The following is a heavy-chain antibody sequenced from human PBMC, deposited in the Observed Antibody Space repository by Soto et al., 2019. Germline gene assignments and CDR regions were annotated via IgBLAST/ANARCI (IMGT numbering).Heavy chain of an antibody. CDR1: GFSLSTSAVG. D-gene: IGHD3-10*01. CDR2: IYWNGDK. Sequence: QLTLKESGPTLVKPTQTLTLTCTFSGFSLSTSAVGVGWIRQPQGKALEWLAVIYWNGDKRYSPSLKSRLTSTKDTSKNQVVLTMSKVDPVDTATYYCAHASGGVTITALGALDVCGQGTTVTVSS. CDR3: AHASGGVTITALGALDV. V-gene: IGHV2-5*01. J-gene: IGHJ6*02.